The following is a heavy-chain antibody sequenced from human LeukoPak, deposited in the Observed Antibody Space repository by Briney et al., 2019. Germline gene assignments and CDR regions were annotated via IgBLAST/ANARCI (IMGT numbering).Heavy chain of an antibody. Sequence: GGSLRLSCAASGFTFSSAAMTWVRQAPGKGLEWVSTITGSDDGTYYADSVKGRFTISRDYGTNTVHLQVNGLRTEDTAIYYCTKGPHLYSGYHPDSWGQGTVVTVSS. CDR2: ITGSDDGT. V-gene: IGHV3-23*01. CDR3: TKGPHLYSGYHPDS. CDR1: GFTFSSAA. D-gene: IGHD5-12*01. J-gene: IGHJ4*02.